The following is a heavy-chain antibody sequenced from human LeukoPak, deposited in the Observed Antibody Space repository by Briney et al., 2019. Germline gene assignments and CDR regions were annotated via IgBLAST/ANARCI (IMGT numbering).Heavy chain of an antibody. Sequence: SETLSLTCTVSGGSVSSGSYYWSWIRQPPGKGLEWIGYIYDSGRTNYNPSLKSRVTISGDTSKNQFSLKLSSVIAADTAVYYCARDRDYYDTSLGYWGRGALVTVSS. CDR1: GGSVSSGSYY. CDR2: IYDSGRT. D-gene: IGHD3-22*01. CDR3: ARDRDYYDTSLGY. V-gene: IGHV4-61*01. J-gene: IGHJ4*02.